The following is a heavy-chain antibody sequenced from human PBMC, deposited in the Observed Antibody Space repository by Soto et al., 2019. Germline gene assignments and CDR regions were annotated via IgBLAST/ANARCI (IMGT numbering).Heavy chain of an antibody. J-gene: IGHJ6*02. CDR1: GFTFGDYA. CDR3: TRGFDWSSYYYYGMDV. V-gene: IGHV3-49*04. D-gene: IGHD3-9*01. CDR2: IRSKAYGGTT. Sequence: GWSLRLSCTASGFTFGDYAMSWVRQAPGKGLEWVGFIRSKAYGGTTEYAASVKGRFTISRDDSKSIAYLQMNSLRTEDTAVYYCTRGFDWSSYYYYGMDVWGQGTTVTVSS.